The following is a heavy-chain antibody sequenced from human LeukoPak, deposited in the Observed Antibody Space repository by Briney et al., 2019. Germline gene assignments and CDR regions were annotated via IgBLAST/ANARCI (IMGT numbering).Heavy chain of an antibody. CDR1: GGSISSYY. CDR2: IYYSGST. CDR3: ARLNGDYGDYGGYYFDY. D-gene: IGHD4-17*01. J-gene: IGHJ4*02. Sequence: SETLSLTCTVSGGSISSYYWSWIRQPPGKGLEWIGYIYYSGSTNYNPSLKSRVTISVDTSKNQFSLKLSSVTAADTAVYYCARLNGDYGDYGGYYFDYWGQGTLVTVSS. V-gene: IGHV4-59*08.